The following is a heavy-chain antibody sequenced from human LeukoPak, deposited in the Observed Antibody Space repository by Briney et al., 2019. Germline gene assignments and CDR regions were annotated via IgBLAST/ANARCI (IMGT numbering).Heavy chain of an antibody. Sequence: GGSLRLSCAVSGITFSTFAMSWVRQAPGKGLEWVSGISGSGGSTYYADSVKGRFTISGDNSKNTLYLQMNSLRAEDTAVYYCARDDYGETFDYWGQGTLVTVSS. CDR1: GITFSTFA. V-gene: IGHV3-23*01. D-gene: IGHD4-17*01. CDR3: ARDDYGETFDY. CDR2: ISGSGGST. J-gene: IGHJ4*02.